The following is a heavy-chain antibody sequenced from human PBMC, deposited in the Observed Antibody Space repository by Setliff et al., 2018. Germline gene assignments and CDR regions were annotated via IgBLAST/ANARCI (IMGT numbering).Heavy chain of an antibody. Sequence: PSETLSLTCAVYGGSFSGYYWSWIRQPPGKGLEWIGEINHSGSTNYNTSLKSRVTISVDTSKNQFSLKLSSVTAADTAVYYCARGAGAADLFDYWGQGTLVTVSS. CDR2: INHSGST. CDR3: ARGAGAADLFDY. V-gene: IGHV4-34*01. CDR1: GGSFSGYY. D-gene: IGHD6-13*01. J-gene: IGHJ4*02.